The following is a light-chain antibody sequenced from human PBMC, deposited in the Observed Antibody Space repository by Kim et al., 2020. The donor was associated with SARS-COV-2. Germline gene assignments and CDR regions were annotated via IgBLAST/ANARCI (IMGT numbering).Light chain of an antibody. J-gene: IGKJ2*01. CDR3: MQGTHWPYT. V-gene: IGKV2-30*02. Sequence: DVVLTQSPLSLPVTLGQPASISCRSSQSVVHSSGNTYLSWFQQRPGQSPRRLIYKVSNRDSGVPDRFSGSGSGPDFTLKISRVEAEDVAVYYCMQGTHWPYTFGQGTELEI. CDR2: KVS. CDR1: QSVVHSSGNTY.